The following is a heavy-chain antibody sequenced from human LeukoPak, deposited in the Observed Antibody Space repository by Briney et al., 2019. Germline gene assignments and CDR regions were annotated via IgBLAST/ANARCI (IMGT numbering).Heavy chain of an antibody. CDR1: GDPISSYY. CDR3: ARGYFPYMDV. CDR2: IYYSGST. J-gene: IGHJ6*03. D-gene: IGHD1-1*01. Sequence: TSETLSLTCTVSGDPISSYYWSWIRQPPGKGLEWIGHIYYSGSTNYNPSLKSRVTISIDTSKNQFSLKLSSVTAADTAVYYCARGYFPYMDVWGKGTTVTVSS. V-gene: IGHV4-59*01.